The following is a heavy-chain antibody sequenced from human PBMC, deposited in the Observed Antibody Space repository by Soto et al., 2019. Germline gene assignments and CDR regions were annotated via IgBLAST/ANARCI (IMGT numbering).Heavy chain of an antibody. V-gene: IGHV1-69*01. CDR1: GGTFGSYA. Sequence: QVQLVQSGAEVKKPGSSVKVSCKASGGTFGSYAISWVRQARGQGLEWMGGIIPIFGTANYAQKFQGRVTITADESTSTAYMELSSLRSEDTAVYYCARAGDIVVVPAAIRSANWFDPWGQGTLVTVSS. CDR3: ARAGDIVVVPAAIRSANWFDP. CDR2: IIPIFGTA. J-gene: IGHJ5*02. D-gene: IGHD2-2*02.